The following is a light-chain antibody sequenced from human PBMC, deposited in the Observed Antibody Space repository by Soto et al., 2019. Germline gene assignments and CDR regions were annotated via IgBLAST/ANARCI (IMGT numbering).Light chain of an antibody. Sequence: SYELTQPPSVSVSPGQTASITCSGDNLGDKYACWYQQKPGQSPALVICQDNKRPSGIPERFSGSNSGNTATLTISGTQAMDEADYYCQTWDISTVVFGGGTKLTVL. CDR2: QDN. CDR3: QTWDISTVV. V-gene: IGLV3-1*01. CDR1: NLGDKY. J-gene: IGLJ2*01.